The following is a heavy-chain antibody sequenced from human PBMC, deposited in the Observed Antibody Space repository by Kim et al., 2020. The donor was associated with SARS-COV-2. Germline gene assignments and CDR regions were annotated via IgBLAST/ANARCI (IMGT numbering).Heavy chain of an antibody. CDR3: AKDPSRAAAGINWFDP. J-gene: IGHJ5*02. D-gene: IGHD6-13*01. CDR2: ISWNSGSI. V-gene: IGHV3-9*01. Sequence: GGSLRLSCAASGFTFDDYAMHWVRQAPGKGLEWVSGISWNSGSIGYADSVKGRFTISRDNAKNSLYLQMNSLRAEDTALYYCAKDPSRAAAGINWFDPWGQGTLVTVSS. CDR1: GFTFDDYA.